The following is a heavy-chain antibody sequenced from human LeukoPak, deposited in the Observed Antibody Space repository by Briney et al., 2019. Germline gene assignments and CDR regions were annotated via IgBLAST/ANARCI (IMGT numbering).Heavy chain of an antibody. J-gene: IGHJ6*03. CDR1: GFTFSSYG. D-gene: IGHD5-18*01. CDR3: ARLSGGYSYGFGNYYYYYMDV. Sequence: GGSLRLSCAASGFTFSSYGMHWVRQAPGKGLEGVAFIRYDGSNKYYADSVKGRFTISRDNSKNTLYLQMNSLRAEDTAVYYCARLSGGYSYGFGNYYYYYMDVWGKGTTVSISS. V-gene: IGHV3-30*02. CDR2: IRYDGSNK.